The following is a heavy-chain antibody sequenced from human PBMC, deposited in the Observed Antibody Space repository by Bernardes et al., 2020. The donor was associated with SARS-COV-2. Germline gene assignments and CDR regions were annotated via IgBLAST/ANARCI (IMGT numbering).Heavy chain of an antibody. CDR1: GFTFSSYS. Sequence: GGSLRLSCAASGFTFSSYSMNWVRQAPGKGLEWVSSISSSSSYIYYADSVKGRFTISRDNAKNSLYLQMNSLRAEDTAVYYCASGARQLLYDWDAFDIWGQGTMVTVSS. V-gene: IGHV3-21*01. CDR3: ASGARQLLYDWDAFDI. J-gene: IGHJ3*02. D-gene: IGHD2-2*02. CDR2: ISSSSSYI.